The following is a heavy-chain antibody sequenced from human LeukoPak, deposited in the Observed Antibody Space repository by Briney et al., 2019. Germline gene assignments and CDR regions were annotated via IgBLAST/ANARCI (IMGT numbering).Heavy chain of an antibody. CDR2: ISSGTTTI. J-gene: IGHJ4*02. D-gene: IGHD3-10*01. V-gene: IGHV3-48*03. CDR3: ASFSGSYYNRGFFDS. CDR1: GFTFSSYE. Sequence: PGGSLRLSRTASGFTFSSYEMNWVRQAPGKGVEWVSDISSGTTTIYYADSVKGRFTISRDNAKNTLFLQMNSLRAEDTAVYYCASFSGSYYNRGFFDSWGQGTLVTVSS.